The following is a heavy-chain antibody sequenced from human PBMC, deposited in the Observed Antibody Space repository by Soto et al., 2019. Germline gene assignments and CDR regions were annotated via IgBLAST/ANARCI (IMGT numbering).Heavy chain of an antibody. CDR3: ARDLGTSVVPY. J-gene: IGHJ4*02. D-gene: IGHD5-18*01. CDR2: ISDNGRTS. CDR1: GFTFRDYY. V-gene: IGHV3-11*01. Sequence: QVQLVESGGDLVKPGGSLRLSCLASGFTFRDYYMSWIRQAPGKGLEWVSHISDNGRTSNYADSVEGRFFISRDNAKNSLYLQMNGLRAEDTAVYYCARDLGTSVVPYWGRGTLVTVSS.